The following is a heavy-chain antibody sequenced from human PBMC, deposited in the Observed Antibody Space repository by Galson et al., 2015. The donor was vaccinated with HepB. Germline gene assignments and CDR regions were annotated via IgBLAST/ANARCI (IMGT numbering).Heavy chain of an antibody. CDR3: AKDIQGGDSFWYFDL. J-gene: IGHJ2*01. D-gene: IGHD2-21*02. CDR2: ISWNSGTI. CDR1: GFTLDDYA. V-gene: IGHV3-9*01. Sequence: SLRLSCAASGFTLDDYAMRWVRQAPGKGLEWVSGISWNSGTIGYADSVKGRFTISRDNAKNSLYLQINSLRPEDTAFYYCAKDIQGGDSFWYFDLWGRGTLVTVSS.